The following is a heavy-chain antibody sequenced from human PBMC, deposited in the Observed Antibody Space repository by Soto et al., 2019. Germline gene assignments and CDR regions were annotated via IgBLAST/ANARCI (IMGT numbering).Heavy chain of an antibody. J-gene: IGHJ6*02. Sequence: GESLKISCQGSGYTFRNYWIGWVRQMPGKGLEWMGIIYPGDSDTRYSPSFQGQVTISADKSISTAYLQWSSLKASDTAMYYCARHRGSSGDPYYYYGMDVWGQGTTVTVSS. CDR2: IYPGDSDT. CDR3: ARHRGSSGDPYYYYGMDV. V-gene: IGHV5-51*01. CDR1: GYTFRNYW. D-gene: IGHD6-6*01.